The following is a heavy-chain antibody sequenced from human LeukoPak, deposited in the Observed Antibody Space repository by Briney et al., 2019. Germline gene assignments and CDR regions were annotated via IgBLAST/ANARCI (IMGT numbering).Heavy chain of an antibody. CDR1: GFTFATLV. Sequence: QPGGSLRLSCAASGFTFATLVMTWVRQAPGRGLEWVSAITASGDNTYYADSVKGRFTISRDNSKNTLYLRMDSLRAEDTAVYYCAKVARDPLYGYWGQGTLVTVSS. D-gene: IGHD2-2*02. V-gene: IGHV3-23*01. CDR3: AKVARDPLYGY. CDR2: ITASGDNT. J-gene: IGHJ4*02.